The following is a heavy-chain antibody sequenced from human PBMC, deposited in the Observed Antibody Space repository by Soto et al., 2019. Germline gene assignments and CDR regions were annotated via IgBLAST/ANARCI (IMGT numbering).Heavy chain of an antibody. CDR3: ARILRYCSSTSCPDYFDY. CDR1: GGSISSGGYY. CDR2: IYYSGST. Sequence: PSETLSLTCTVSGGSISSGGYYWSWIRQHPGKGLEWIGCIYYSGSTYYNPSLKSRVTISVDTSKNQFSLKLSSVTAADTAVYYCARILRYCSSTSCPDYFDYWGRGTLVTVSS. J-gene: IGHJ4*02. V-gene: IGHV4-31*03. D-gene: IGHD2-2*01.